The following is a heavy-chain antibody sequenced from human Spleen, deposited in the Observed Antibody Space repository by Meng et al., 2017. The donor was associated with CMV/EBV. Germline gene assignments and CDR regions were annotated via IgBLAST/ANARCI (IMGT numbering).Heavy chain of an antibody. Sequence: VQLGGSGGGLVQPGGSLGLSITVSGVTVRSYWMHWVRQAPGKGLEWVSRIHVDGRGISYTDSVKGRFTIFKDDARNSLHLQMNSLRVEDTAVYYCARGLEENLGWEMGYWGQGTLVTVSS. V-gene: IGHV3-74*01. CDR1: GVTVRSYW. D-gene: IGHD1-26*01. J-gene: IGHJ4*02. CDR2: IHVDGRGI. CDR3: ARGLEENLGWEMGY.